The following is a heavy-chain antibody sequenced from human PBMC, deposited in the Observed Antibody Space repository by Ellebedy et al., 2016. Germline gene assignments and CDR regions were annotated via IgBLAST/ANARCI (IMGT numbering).Heavy chain of an antibody. Sequence: GSLRLSXTVSGGSISSYYWSWIRQPPGKGLEWIGYIYYSGSTNYNPSLKSRVTISVDTSKNQFSLKLSSVTAADTAVYYCARGRRIMVRGVINFDYWGQGTLVTVSS. J-gene: IGHJ4*02. CDR3: ARGRRIMVRGVINFDY. CDR2: IYYSGST. V-gene: IGHV4-59*01. D-gene: IGHD3-10*01. CDR1: GGSISSYY.